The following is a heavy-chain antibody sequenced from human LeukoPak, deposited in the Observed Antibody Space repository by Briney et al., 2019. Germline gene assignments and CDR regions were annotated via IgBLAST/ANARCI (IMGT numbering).Heavy chain of an antibody. V-gene: IGHV4-30-4*01. D-gene: IGHD3-10*01. Sequence: SSQTLSLTCTVSGGSISSGDYYWSWIRQPPGKGLEWIGYIYYSGSTNYNPSLKSRVTISVDTSKNQFSLKLSSVTAADTAVYYCARGGYYGSGSYYFDYWGQGTLVTVSS. CDR1: GGSISSGDYY. J-gene: IGHJ4*02. CDR2: IYYSGST. CDR3: ARGGYYGSGSYYFDY.